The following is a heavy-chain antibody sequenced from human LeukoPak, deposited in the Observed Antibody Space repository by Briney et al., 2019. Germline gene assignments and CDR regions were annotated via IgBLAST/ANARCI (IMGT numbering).Heavy chain of an antibody. V-gene: IGHV3-23*01. D-gene: IGHD3-22*01. J-gene: IGHJ5*02. CDR3: AKPGAPYYYDSSGYMT. Sequence: GGSLRLSCAASGFTFSSYAMHWVRQAPGKGLEWVSAISGSGGSTYYADSVKGRFTISRDNSKNTLYLQMNSLRAEDTAVYYCAKPGAPYYYDSSGYMTWGQGTLVTVSS. CDR2: ISGSGGST. CDR1: GFTFSSYA.